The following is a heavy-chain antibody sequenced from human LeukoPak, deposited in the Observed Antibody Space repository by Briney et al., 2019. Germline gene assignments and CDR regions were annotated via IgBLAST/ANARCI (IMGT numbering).Heavy chain of an antibody. D-gene: IGHD1-14*01. J-gene: IGHJ4*02. CDR1: GFIFSNYW. CDR3: ARLGGGTTRFDS. Sequence: GGSLRLSCAASGFIFSNYWMSWVRQAPGKGLEWVANIKQDGSEKYYGDSVKGRFTISRDNAKNSLYLQMNSLRAGDTALYYCARLGGGTTRFDSWGKGTLVTVSS. V-gene: IGHV3-7*01. CDR2: IKQDGSEK.